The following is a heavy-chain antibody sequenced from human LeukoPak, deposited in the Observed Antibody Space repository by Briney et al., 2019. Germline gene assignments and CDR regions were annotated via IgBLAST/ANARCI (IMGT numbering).Heavy chain of an antibody. J-gene: IGHJ4*02. V-gene: IGHV3-74*01. CDR3: AKDSNGWYQRGSNYFDY. D-gene: IGHD6-19*01. CDR2: INSDGSNT. Sequence: GGSLRLSCAASGFTVRSYWMHWVRQAPGKGLVWVSHINSDGSNTGYADSVKGRFTISRDNSKNTLYLQMNSLRAEDTAEYYCAKDSNGWYQRGSNYFDYWGQGTLVTVSS. CDR1: GFTVRSYW.